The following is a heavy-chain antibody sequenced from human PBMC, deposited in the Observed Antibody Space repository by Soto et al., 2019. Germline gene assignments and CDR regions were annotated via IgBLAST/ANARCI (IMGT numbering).Heavy chain of an antibody. V-gene: IGHV1-69*06. D-gene: IGHD4-4*01. CDR3: ARDQSYSSYYYYYGMDV. Sequence: SVKVSCKASGGTFSSYAISWVRQAPGQGLEWMGGIIPIFGTANYAQKFQGRVTITADKSTSTAYMELGSLRSEDTAVYYCARDQSYSSYYYYYGMDVWGQGTTVTVSS. CDR1: GGTFSSYA. CDR2: IIPIFGTA. J-gene: IGHJ6*02.